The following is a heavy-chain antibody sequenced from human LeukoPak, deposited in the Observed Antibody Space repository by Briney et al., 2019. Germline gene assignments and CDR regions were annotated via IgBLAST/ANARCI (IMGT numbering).Heavy chain of an antibody. D-gene: IGHD4-17*01. CDR1: GGSISSSSYY. V-gene: IGHV4-39*01. Sequence: SETLSLTCTVSGGSISSSSYYWGWIRQPPGKGLEWIGSIYYSGSTYYNPSLKSRVTISVDTSKSQFSLKLSSVTAADTAVYYCARLHDYGDYYFDYWGQRTLVTVSS. CDR2: IYYSGST. CDR3: ARLHDYGDYYFDY. J-gene: IGHJ4*02.